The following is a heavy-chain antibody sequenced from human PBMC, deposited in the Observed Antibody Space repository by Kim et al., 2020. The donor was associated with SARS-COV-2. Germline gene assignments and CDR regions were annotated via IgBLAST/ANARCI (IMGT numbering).Heavy chain of an antibody. CDR1: GGTFSSYA. J-gene: IGHJ5*02. D-gene: IGHD6-13*01. Sequence: SVKVSCKASGGTFSSYAISWVRQAPGQGLEWMGGIIPIFGTANYAQKFQGRVTITADESTSTAYMELSSLRSEDTAVYYCARDLRGIAAAGTKRGSWFDPWGQGTLVTVSS. CDR2: IIPIFGTA. CDR3: ARDLRGIAAAGTKRGSWFDP. V-gene: IGHV1-69*13.